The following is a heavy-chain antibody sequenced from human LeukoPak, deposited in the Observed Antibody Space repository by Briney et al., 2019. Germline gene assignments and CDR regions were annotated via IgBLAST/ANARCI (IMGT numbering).Heavy chain of an antibody. Sequence: GESLRLSCAASGFTFSSYAMHWVRQAPGKGPEWVAIIWSDGNNKYYADSVEGRFTISRDTSKNTLFLQMNSLRAEDTAVYYCARGQPGVAAAGNLDYWGQGTLVTVSS. CDR2: IWSDGNNK. CDR1: GFTFSSYA. CDR3: ARGQPGVAAAGNLDY. J-gene: IGHJ4*02. V-gene: IGHV3-33*01. D-gene: IGHD6-13*01.